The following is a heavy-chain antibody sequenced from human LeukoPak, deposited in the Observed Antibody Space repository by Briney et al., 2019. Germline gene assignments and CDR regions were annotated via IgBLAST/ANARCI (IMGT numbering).Heavy chain of an antibody. Sequence: GASVKVSCKASGYTFTSYYMHWVRQAPGQGLEWMGIINPSGGSTSYAQKFQGRVTMTRDTSISTAYMELSRLRSDDTAVYYCARVGPGSYAIFGVVIAFDPWGQGTLVTVSS. CDR3: ARVGPGSYAIFGVVIAFDP. D-gene: IGHD3-3*01. J-gene: IGHJ5*02. V-gene: IGHV1-46*01. CDR2: INPSGGST. CDR1: GYTFTSYY.